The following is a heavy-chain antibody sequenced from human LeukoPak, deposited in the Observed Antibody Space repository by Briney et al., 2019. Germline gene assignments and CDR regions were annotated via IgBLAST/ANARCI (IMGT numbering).Heavy chain of an antibody. CDR1: GFTFSSSA. Sequence: GGSLRLSCAASGFTFSSSAMSWVRQAPGKGLEWVSAISGSGGSTYYADSVKGRFTISRDNSKNTLYLQMNSLRAEDTAVYYCAMLLLWFGEGPFDYWGQGTLVTVSS. CDR3: AMLLLWFGEGPFDY. CDR2: ISGSGGST. J-gene: IGHJ4*02. V-gene: IGHV3-23*01. D-gene: IGHD3-10*01.